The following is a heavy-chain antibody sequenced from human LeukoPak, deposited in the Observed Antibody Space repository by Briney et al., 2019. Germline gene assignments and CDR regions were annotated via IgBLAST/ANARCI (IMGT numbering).Heavy chain of an antibody. Sequence: SETLSLTCTVTGGSISSYYWSWIRQPPGKGLEWIGYIYYSGSTNYNPSLKSRVTISVDTSKNQFSLKLSSVTAADTAVYYCARGTVSLFDYWGQGTLVTVSS. CDR1: GGSISSYY. CDR3: ARGTVSLFDY. D-gene: IGHD3-16*02. V-gene: IGHV4-59*01. CDR2: IYYSGST. J-gene: IGHJ4*02.